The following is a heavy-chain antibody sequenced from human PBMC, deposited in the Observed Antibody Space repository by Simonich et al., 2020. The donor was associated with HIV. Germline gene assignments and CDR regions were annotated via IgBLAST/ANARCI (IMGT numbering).Heavy chain of an antibody. J-gene: IGHJ6*03. V-gene: IGHV4-34*01. D-gene: IGHD3-3*01. CDR3: AAGHGLLRFLEWEGTYMDV. Sequence: QVQLQQWGAGLLKPSETLSLTCAVYGGSFSGYYWSWIRQPPGEGLEWIGEINHSGNTVYNPSRKRAVTISVEKSKNQLSLKLSFRTAADTAVYYWAAGHGLLRFLEWEGTYMDVWGKGTTVTVSS. CDR1: GGSFSGYY. CDR2: INHSGNT.